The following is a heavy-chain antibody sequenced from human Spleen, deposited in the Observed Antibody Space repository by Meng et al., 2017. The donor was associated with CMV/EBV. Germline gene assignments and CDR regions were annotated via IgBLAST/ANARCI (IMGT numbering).Heavy chain of an antibody. J-gene: IGHJ4*02. CDR2: ISWNSGSI. D-gene: IGHD2-2*01. V-gene: IGHV3-9*01. CDR3: ARRQESYDPVVPAASDY. CDR1: GFPFDDYA. Sequence: SLKISCAASGFPFDDYAMHWVRQAPGKGLEWVSGISWNSGSIGYADSVKGRVTISADKSISTAYLQWSSLKASDTAMYYCARRQESYDPVVPAASDYWGQGTLVTVSS.